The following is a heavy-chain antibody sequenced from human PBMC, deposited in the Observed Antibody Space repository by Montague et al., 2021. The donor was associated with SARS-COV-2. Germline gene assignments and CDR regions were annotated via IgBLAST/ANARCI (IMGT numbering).Heavy chain of an antibody. CDR3: ARESATAQYLEY. V-gene: IGHV4-59*01. CDR2: VFQSGYS. Sequence: SETLSLTGTVSGDSISSYYWTWIRQPPGRGLEWIGYVFQSGYSISNRSLKGRVTISVDTSRNQFYLKLSSVTAADTAVYYCARESATAQYLEYWGQGTLVIVSP. D-gene: IGHD2-2*01. CDR1: GDSISSYY. J-gene: IGHJ4*02.